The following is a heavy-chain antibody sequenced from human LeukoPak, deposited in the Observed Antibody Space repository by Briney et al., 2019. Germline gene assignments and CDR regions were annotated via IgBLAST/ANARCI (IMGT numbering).Heavy chain of an antibody. J-gene: IGHJ6*04. CDR1: GFTFSSYW. CDR2: ISSSGSTI. D-gene: IGHD3-10*02. V-gene: IGHV3-48*04. Sequence: PGGSLRLSCAASGFTFSSYWMSWVRQAPGRGLEWVSYISSSGSTIYYADSVKGRFTISRDNAKNSLYLQMNSLRAEDTAVYYCSELGITMIGGVWGKGTTVTISS. CDR3: SELGITMIGGV.